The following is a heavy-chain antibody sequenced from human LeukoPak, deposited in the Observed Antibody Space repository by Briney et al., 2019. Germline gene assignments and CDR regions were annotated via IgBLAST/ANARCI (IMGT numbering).Heavy chain of an antibody. CDR3: AKDRPLLWFGELWDY. CDR2: IRYDGSNK. V-gene: IGHV3-30*02. CDR1: GFTFSSYG. D-gene: IGHD3-10*01. J-gene: IGHJ4*02. Sequence: AGGSLRLSCAASGFTFSSYGMHWVRQAPGKGLEWVAFIRYDGSNKYYADSVKGRFTISRDNSKNTLYLQMNSLRAEDTAVYYCAKDRPLLWFGELWDYWGQGTLVTVSS.